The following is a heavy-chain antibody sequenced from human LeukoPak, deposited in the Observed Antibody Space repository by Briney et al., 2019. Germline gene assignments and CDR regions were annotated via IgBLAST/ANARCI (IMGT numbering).Heavy chain of an antibody. CDR2: INHSGST. J-gene: IGHJ4*02. D-gene: IGHD2-21*02. Sequence: SETLSLTCAVYGGSFSDYYWTWIRQPPGKGLEWIGEINHSGSTNYNPSLKSRVTISVDTSKNQFSLKLSSVTAADTAVYYCARGSPSPPSVVVTASTGYFDYWGQGTLVAVSS. CDR1: GGSFSDYY. CDR3: ARGSPSPPSVVVTASTGYFDY. V-gene: IGHV4-34*01.